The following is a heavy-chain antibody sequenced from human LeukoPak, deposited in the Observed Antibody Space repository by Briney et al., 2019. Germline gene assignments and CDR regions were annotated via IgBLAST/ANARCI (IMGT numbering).Heavy chain of an antibody. CDR3: AKGPGFYGRSDS. Sequence: GGSLRLSCAASGFTFDDYAMHWVRQAPGKGLEWVSGISWNSGSIGYADSVKGRFTISRDNAKNSLYLQMNSLRAEDTALYYGAKGPGFYGRSDSWGQEPRVTVPP. J-gene: IGHJ4*02. CDR2: ISWNSGSI. CDR1: GFTFDDYA. V-gene: IGHV3-9*01. D-gene: IGHD4-17*01.